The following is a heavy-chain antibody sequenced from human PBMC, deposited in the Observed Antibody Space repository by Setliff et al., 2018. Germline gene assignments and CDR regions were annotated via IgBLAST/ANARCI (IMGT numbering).Heavy chain of an antibody. Sequence: SETLSLTCTVSDGSLSTYYWSWIRQPPGKGLEFIGYVYHSGTANYSPSLRSRLTISVDTSKNQFSLKLRSVTAADTAVYYCARGGTFRYFDFWGQGAPVTVSS. D-gene: IGHD5-12*01. CDR3: ARGGTFRYFDF. CDR1: DGSLSTYY. V-gene: IGHV4-59*01. J-gene: IGHJ4*02. CDR2: VYHSGTA.